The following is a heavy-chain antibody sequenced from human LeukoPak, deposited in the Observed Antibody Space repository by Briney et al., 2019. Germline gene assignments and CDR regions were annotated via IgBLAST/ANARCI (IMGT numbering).Heavy chain of an antibody. Sequence: GDSLKISCKASGYTFTDSWIGWVRQKARKGLEWLAVIHPADSDSRYSPSFQGQVFISVDRSMNTAYLQWSSLKASDSAVYYCVKGWRDSLYDPADHWGQGTLVTVSP. CDR3: VKGWRDSLYDPADH. CDR1: GYTFTDSW. V-gene: IGHV5-51*06. CDR2: IHPADSDS. J-gene: IGHJ5*02. D-gene: IGHD2-8*01.